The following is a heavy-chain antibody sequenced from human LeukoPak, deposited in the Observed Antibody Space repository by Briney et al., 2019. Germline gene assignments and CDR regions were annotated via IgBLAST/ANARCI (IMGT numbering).Heavy chain of an antibody. CDR1: GYSFTSYW. J-gene: IGHJ5*02. D-gene: IGHD6-19*01. Sequence: GESLKISCQGSGYSFTSYWIGWVRQLPGKGLEWMGIIYPGDSDTRYSPSFQGQVTISADKSISTAYLQWSSLKASDTAMYYCARHRPADSSGRHNWFDPWGQGTLVTVSS. CDR2: IYPGDSDT. V-gene: IGHV5-51*01. CDR3: ARHRPADSSGRHNWFDP.